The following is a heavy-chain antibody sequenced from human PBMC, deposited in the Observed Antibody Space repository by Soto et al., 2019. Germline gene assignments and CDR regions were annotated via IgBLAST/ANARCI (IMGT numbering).Heavy chain of an antibody. V-gene: IGHV4-59*02. CDR2: IHYTGSS. J-gene: IGHJ4*02. CDR1: GGSVSGYY. Sequence: SETLSLTCTVSGGSVSGYYWSWIRQPPGKGLEWIAYIHYTGSSNSNPSLESRVTMSVDTSKNQFSLRAEDTAVYYCARESDIVATNPTFGYWGQGTLVTVSS. D-gene: IGHD5-12*01. CDR3: ARESDIVATNPTFGY.